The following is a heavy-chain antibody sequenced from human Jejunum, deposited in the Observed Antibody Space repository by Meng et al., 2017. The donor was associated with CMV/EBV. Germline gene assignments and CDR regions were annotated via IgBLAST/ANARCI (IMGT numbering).Heavy chain of an antibody. V-gene: IGHV4-30-4*08. CDR1: GDSISSGDYS. CDR2: IYYNGNA. J-gene: IGHJ4*02. CDR3: ARGGIFRGIDY. Sequence: QGPLPGSGPRLVKPSQTLSLTCTVSGDSISSGDYSWNWIRQSPGKGLEWIGYIYYNGNAYYNPSLQSRVSISVDTSKNEFSLNLNSVTAADTALYFCARGGIFRGIDYWGQGTLVTVSS. D-gene: IGHD3-10*01.